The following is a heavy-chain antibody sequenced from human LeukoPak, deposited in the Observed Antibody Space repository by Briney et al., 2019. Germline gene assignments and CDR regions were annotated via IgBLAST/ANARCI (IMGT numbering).Heavy chain of an antibody. V-gene: IGHV3-74*01. CDR1: GFTFSSYW. CDR3: ARAREYGDYVSAFDI. CDR2: INTDGSST. J-gene: IGHJ3*02. D-gene: IGHD4-17*01. Sequence: PGGSLRLSCAASGFTFSSYWMLWVRQAPGKGLVWVSRINTDGSSTSYADSVKGRFTVSRDNAKNTLYLQMGSLRADDTAMYYCARAREYGDYVSAFDIWGQGTMVAVSS.